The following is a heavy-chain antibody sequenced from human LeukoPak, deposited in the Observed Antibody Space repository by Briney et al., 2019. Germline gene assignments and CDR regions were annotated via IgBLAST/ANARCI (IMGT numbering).Heavy chain of an antibody. CDR2: INSDGSSI. CDR1: GGTFSSYW. V-gene: IGHV3-74*03. D-gene: IGHD5-12*01. J-gene: IGHJ4*02. Sequence: GGSLRLSCAASGGTFSSYWMHWVRQAPGKGLVWVSRINSDGSSITYADSVKGRFTISRDNAKNTLYLQMNSLRVEDTAVYYCAREGRVSGYDFDCWGQGTLVTVSS. CDR3: AREGRVSGYDFDC.